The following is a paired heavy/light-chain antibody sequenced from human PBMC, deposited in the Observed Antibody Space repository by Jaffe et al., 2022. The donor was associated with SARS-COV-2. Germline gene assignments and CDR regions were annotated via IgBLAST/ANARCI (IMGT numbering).Light chain of an antibody. CDR2: EDN. J-gene: IGLJ2*01. V-gene: IGLV6-57*01. CDR1: SGSIASNY. CDR3: QSYDSSNRVV. Sequence: NFMLTQPHSVSESPGKAVTISCTRSSGSIASNYVQWFQQRPGSSPTSVIYEDNQRPSGVPDRFSGSIDSSSNSASLTISGLKTEDEADYYCQSYDSSNRVVFGGGTKLTVL.
Heavy chain of an antibody. CDR3: ARGFPIESCGGDCYLSNDFDL. CDR1: GYTFTNYT. V-gene: IGHV7-4-1*02. J-gene: IGHJ2*01. Sequence: QVQLVQSGPELKKPGASVKVSCKASGYTFTNYTMNWVRQAPGQGLEWMGWINTNTGNPTYAHVFTGRFVFSLDISVTTAYLQIISLKAEDTAVYFCARGFPIESCGGDCYLSNDFDLWGRGTLVTVSS. D-gene: IGHD2-21*02. CDR2: INTNTGNP.